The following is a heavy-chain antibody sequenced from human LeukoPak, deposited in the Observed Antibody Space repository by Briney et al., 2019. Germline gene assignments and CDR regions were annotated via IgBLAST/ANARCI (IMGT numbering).Heavy chain of an antibody. D-gene: IGHD6-13*01. Sequence: GGSLRLSCAASGFTFSGYTMSWVRQAPGKGLEWVSSILGSGSTSYYADSVKGRFTISRDNSKNTQYLQMNSLRAEDTAVYYCAKGIAAAGYYFDYWGQGTLVTVSS. CDR1: GFTFSGYT. J-gene: IGHJ4*02. CDR3: AKGIAAAGYYFDY. CDR2: ILGSGSTS. V-gene: IGHV3-23*01.